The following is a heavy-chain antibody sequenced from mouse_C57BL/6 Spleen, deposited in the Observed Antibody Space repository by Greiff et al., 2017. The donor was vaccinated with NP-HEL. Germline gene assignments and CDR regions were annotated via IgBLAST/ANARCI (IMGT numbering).Heavy chain of an antibody. CDR1: GYTFTSYW. D-gene: IGHD1-1*01. Sequence: QVQLQQPGAELVRPGSSVKLSCKASGYTFTSYWMHWVKQRPIQGLEWIGNIDPSDSETHYNQKFKDKATLTVDKSSSTAYMQLSSLTSEDSAVYYCARRLITTGAMDYWGQGTSGTVSS. CDR3: ARRLITTGAMDY. J-gene: IGHJ4*01. CDR2: IDPSDSET. V-gene: IGHV1-52*01.